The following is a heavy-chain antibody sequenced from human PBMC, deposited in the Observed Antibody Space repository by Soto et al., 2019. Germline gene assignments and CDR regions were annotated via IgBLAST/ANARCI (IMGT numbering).Heavy chain of an antibody. CDR3: AINEGTDGYKFAY. CDR2: IIPLFGTA. Sequence: QVQLVQSGAEVKKPGSSVKVSCKASGGTFSTYDICWVRQAPGQGLEWMGVIIPLFGTANYAQKFQGRATIIADESTRTGYMELRRLRSEDTAVYYCAINEGTDGYKFAYWGQGPLVTVSS. CDR1: GGTFSTYD. J-gene: IGHJ4*02. D-gene: IGHD5-12*01. V-gene: IGHV1-69*01.